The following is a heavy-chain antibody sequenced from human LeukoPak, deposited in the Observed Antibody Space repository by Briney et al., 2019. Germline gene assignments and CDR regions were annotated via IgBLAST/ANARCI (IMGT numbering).Heavy chain of an antibody. J-gene: IGHJ5*02. CDR3: ARAYYYGSGSYYLNWFDP. Sequence: ASVKVSCKASGYIFNTYGISWVRQAPGQGLEWMGWISVYNGNTYYAQNFQGRVTVTTDTSTSTAYMELRSLRSDDTAVYYCARAYYYGSGSYYLNWFDPWGQGTLVTVSS. D-gene: IGHD3-10*01. CDR1: GYIFNTYG. CDR2: ISVYNGNT. V-gene: IGHV1-18*01.